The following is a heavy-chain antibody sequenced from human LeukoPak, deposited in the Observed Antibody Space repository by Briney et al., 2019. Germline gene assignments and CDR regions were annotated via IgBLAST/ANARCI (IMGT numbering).Heavy chain of an antibody. CDR3: ARTDYDFWSGNTGGAFDI. J-gene: IGHJ3*02. CDR1: GGTFSSYA. D-gene: IGHD3-3*01. V-gene: IGHV1-69*05. Sequence: SVKVSCKASGGTFSSYAISWVRQAPGQGLEWMGRIIPIFGTANYAQKFQGRVTITTDESTSTAYMELSSLRSEDTAEYYCARTDYDFWSGNTGGAFDIWGQGTMVTVSS. CDR2: IIPIFGTA.